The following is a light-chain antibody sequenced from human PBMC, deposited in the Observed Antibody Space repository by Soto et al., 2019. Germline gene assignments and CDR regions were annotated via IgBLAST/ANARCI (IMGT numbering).Light chain of an antibody. J-gene: IGKJ1*01. CDR2: GAS. Sequence: EIVLTQSPGTLSLSPGERATLSCRASQSISSSFLAWYQQRPGQSPRLIIYGASSRATGIPDRFSGSGSGTYFTLTISRLDLEDSAFYYCQQYVTSSWTFGQGTKVDIK. CDR3: QQYVTSSWT. CDR1: QSISSSF. V-gene: IGKV3-20*01.